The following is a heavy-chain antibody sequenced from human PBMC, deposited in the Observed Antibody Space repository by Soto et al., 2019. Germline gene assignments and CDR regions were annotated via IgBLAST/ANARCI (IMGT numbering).Heavy chain of an antibody. CDR1: GGSISSYY. Sequence: QVQLQESGPGLVKPSETLSLTCTVSGGSISSYYWSWIRQPPGKGLEWIGYIQYSGSTNYNPSLKSRVTISVDTSKNQFSLKLSSVTAADTAVYYCARRYGAAFDIWGQGTMVTVSS. V-gene: IGHV4-59*08. J-gene: IGHJ3*02. D-gene: IGHD4-17*01. CDR3: ARRYGAAFDI. CDR2: IQYSGST.